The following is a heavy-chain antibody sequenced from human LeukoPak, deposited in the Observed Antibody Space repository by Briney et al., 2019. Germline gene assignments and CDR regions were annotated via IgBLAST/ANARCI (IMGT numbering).Heavy chain of an antibody. CDR2: ISRSSSYI. J-gene: IGHJ4*02. CDR1: GFTFSNYN. Sequence: GGSLRLSCAASGFTFSNYNMNWVRQAPGKGLEWVSSISRSSSYIFYGDSVKGRFTISRDNAKNLLYLQMNSLRAEDTAVYYCARDSGSGSYSGYWGLGTLVTVSS. V-gene: IGHV3-21*01. CDR3: ARDSGSGSYSGY. D-gene: IGHD3-10*01.